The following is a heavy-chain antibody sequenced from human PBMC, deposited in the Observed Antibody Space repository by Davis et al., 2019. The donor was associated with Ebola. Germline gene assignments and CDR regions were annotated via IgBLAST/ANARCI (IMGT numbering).Heavy chain of an antibody. J-gene: IGHJ6*04. CDR3: ARVAHSLYYYGMDV. V-gene: IGHV4-59*12. CDR1: GGYISSYH. Sequence: MPSETLSLTCTVSGGYISSYHWNWIRQPPGKGLEWIGYIYHSGSTYYNPSLKSRVTISVDRSKNQFSLKLSSVTAADTAVYYCARVAHSLYYYGMDVWGKGTTVTVSS. D-gene: IGHD2-15*01. CDR2: IYHSGST.